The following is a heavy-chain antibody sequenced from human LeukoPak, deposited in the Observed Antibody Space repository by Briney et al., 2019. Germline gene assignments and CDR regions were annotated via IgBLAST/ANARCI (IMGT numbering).Heavy chain of an antibody. Sequence: VASVKVSCKASGGTFSSYAISWVRQAPGQGLEWMGGIIPIFGTANYAQKFQGRVTTTADESTSTAYMELSSLRSEDTAVYYCARPNSGYDGPFDYWGQGTLVTVSS. V-gene: IGHV1-69*13. CDR3: ARPNSGYDGPFDY. CDR1: GGTFSSYA. CDR2: IIPIFGTA. J-gene: IGHJ4*02. D-gene: IGHD5-12*01.